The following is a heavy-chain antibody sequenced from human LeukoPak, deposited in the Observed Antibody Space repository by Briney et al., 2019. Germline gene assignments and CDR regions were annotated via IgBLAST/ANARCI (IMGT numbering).Heavy chain of an antibody. V-gene: IGHV3-7*01. CDR1: GFTFKSAW. CDR2: IKQDGSEK. J-gene: IGHJ3*02. D-gene: IGHD6-13*01. CDR3: ARGLRQQRDAFDI. Sequence: GGSLRLSCAASGFTFKSAWMTWVRQAPGKGLEWVANIKQDGSEKYYVDSVKGRFTISRDNAKNSLYLQMNSLRAEDTAVYYCARGLRQQRDAFDIWGQGTMVTVSS.